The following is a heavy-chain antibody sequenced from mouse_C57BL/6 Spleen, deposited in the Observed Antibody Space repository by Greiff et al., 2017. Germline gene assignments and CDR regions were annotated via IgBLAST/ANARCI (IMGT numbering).Heavy chain of an antibody. Sequence: VQLQQSGAELVKPGASVTLSCTASGFNIKDYYMHWVKQRTEQGLEWIGRIVPEDGATKYAPKFQGKVTITADTSSNTAYLQLSSLTSEDTAVNYCARCFHYWYFDVWGTGTTVTVSS. V-gene: IGHV14-2*01. CDR1: GFNIKDYY. D-gene: IGHD1-2*01. CDR3: ARCFHYWYFDV. CDR2: IVPEDGAT. J-gene: IGHJ1*03.